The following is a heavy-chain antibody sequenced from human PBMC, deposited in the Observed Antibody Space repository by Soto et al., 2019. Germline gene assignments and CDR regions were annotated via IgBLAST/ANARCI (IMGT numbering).Heavy chain of an antibody. CDR3: ARGNSLREWLVDYYFDY. CDR1: GGSISSSSYY. J-gene: IGHJ4*02. D-gene: IGHD6-19*01. CDR2: IYYSGST. Sequence: PSETLSLTCTVSGGSISSSSYYWGWIRQPPGKGLEWIGSIYYSGSTYYNPSLKSRVTISVDTSKNQFSLKLSSVTAADTAVYYCARGNSLREWLVDYYFDYWGQGTLVTVSS. V-gene: IGHV4-39*01.